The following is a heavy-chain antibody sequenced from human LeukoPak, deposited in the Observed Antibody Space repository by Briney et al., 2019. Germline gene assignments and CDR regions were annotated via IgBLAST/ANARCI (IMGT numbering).Heavy chain of an antibody. CDR1: GLTFSNSD. CDR3: AKGRLSVAGFDY. V-gene: IGHV3-23*01. Sequence: GGSLRLSCAASGLTFSNSDMGWVRQAPGKGLEWVSAIKDSGGSAYYADSVRGRFTISRDNFKNTLYLQMSSLRAEDTAVYHCAKGRLSVAGFDYWGQGMLVTVSS. J-gene: IGHJ4*02. CDR2: IKDSGGSA. D-gene: IGHD6-19*01.